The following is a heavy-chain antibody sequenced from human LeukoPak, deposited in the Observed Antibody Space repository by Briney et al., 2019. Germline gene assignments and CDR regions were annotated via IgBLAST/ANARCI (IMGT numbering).Heavy chain of an antibody. CDR1: GFTFSSYG. V-gene: IGHV3-30*18. CDR3: AKRVQRDAFDI. CDR2: ISYDGSNK. Sequence: GRSLRLSCAASGFTFSSYGMHWVRQAPGKGLEWVAVISYDGSNKYYADSVKGRFTISRDNSKNTLYLQMNSLRAEDTAVYYCAKRVQRDAFDIWGQGTKVTVSS. J-gene: IGHJ3*02. D-gene: IGHD2-2*01.